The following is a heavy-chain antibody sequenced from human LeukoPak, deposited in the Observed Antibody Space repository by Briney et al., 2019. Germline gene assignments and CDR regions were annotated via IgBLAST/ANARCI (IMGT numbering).Heavy chain of an antibody. D-gene: IGHD6-6*01. J-gene: IGHJ4*02. V-gene: IGHV4-30-2*01. CDR3: AQYRLYYFDY. CDR2: IYHSGST. CDR1: GGSTSSGGYY. Sequence: SETLSLTCTVSGGSTSSGGYYWSWIRQPPGKGLEWIGYIYHSGSTYYNPSLKSRVTISVDRSKNQFSLKLSSVTAADTAVYYCAQYRLYYFDYWGQGTLVTVSS.